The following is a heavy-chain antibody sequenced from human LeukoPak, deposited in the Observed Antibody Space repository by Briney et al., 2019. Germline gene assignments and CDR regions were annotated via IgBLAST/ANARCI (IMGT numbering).Heavy chain of an antibody. Sequence: PGGSLRLSCAASGFTFSSYWMHWVRQAPGKGLVWVSRINSDGSSTSYADSAKGRFTISRDNSKNTLYLQMNSLRAEDTAVYYCAKEGGDGFDPWGQGTLVTVSS. CDR2: INSDGSST. CDR3: AKEGGDGFDP. J-gene: IGHJ5*02. V-gene: IGHV3-74*01. D-gene: IGHD3-16*01. CDR1: GFTFSSYW.